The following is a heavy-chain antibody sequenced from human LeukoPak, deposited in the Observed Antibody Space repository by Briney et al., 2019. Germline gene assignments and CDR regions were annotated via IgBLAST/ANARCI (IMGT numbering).Heavy chain of an antibody. CDR2: IYPGDSDT. D-gene: IGHD5-24*01. Sequence: PGESLEISCQGSGCRFTRYWIGWVRQLPGKGLEWMGIIYPGDSDTRYSPSFQGQVTISADKSISTAYLQWSSLKASDTAMYYCARLGNLREAYFDYWGQGTLVTVSS. CDR1: GCRFTRYW. V-gene: IGHV5-51*01. J-gene: IGHJ4*02. CDR3: ARLGNLREAYFDY.